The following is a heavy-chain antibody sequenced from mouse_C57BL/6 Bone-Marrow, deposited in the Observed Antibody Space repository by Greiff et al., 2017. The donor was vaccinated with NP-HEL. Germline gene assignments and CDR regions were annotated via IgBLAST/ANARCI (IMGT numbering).Heavy chain of an antibody. J-gene: IGHJ3*01. CDR3: ARKDYGNPWFAY. D-gene: IGHD2-1*01. CDR2: INPNNGGT. Sequence: VQLQQSGPELVKPGASVKISCKASGYTFTDYYMNWVKQSHGKSLEWIGDINPNNGGTSYNQKFKGKATLTVDKSSSTAYMELRSLTSEDSAVYYCARKDYGNPWFAYWGQGTLVTVSA. V-gene: IGHV1-26*01. CDR1: GYTFTDYY.